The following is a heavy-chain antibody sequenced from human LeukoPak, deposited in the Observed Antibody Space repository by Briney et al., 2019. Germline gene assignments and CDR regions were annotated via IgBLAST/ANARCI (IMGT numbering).Heavy chain of an antibody. J-gene: IGHJ4*02. CDR3: AKGVSSSSPFDY. CDR2: ISGRGSNT. V-gene: IGHV3-23*01. CDR1: GFTFSSCA. D-gene: IGHD6-6*01. Sequence: PGGSLRLSCAASGFTFSSCAMSWVRQAPGKGLEWVSSISGRGSNTYYGNSVKGRFTISRDNSKNTLYLQLNSLRAEDTAVYYCAKGVSSSSPFDYWGQGTLVTVSS.